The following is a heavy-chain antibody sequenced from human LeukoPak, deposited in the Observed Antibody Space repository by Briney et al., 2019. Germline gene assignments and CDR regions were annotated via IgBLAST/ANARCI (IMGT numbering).Heavy chain of an antibody. Sequence: PSETLSLTCAVSGGSISSSNWWSWVRQPPGKGLEWIGEIYHSGSTNYNPSLKSRVTISVDKSKNQFSLKLSSVTAADTAVYYCARDGIAAAPGVLRYWGQGTLVTVSS. CDR2: IYHSGST. D-gene: IGHD6-13*01. CDR1: GGSISSSNW. CDR3: ARDGIAAAPGVLRY. V-gene: IGHV4-4*02. J-gene: IGHJ4*02.